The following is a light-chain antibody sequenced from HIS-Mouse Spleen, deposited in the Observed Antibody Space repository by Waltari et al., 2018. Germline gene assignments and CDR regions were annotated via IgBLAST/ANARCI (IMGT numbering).Light chain of an antibody. CDR2: AVS. CDR1: ISDVGCYNY. J-gene: IGLJ2*01. CDR3: SSYTSSSTLV. Sequence: QSALTQPASVSGSPGQSITISCTGTISDVGCYNYVSWYQQHPGKAPKLVIYAVSNRPSGVSNRFSGSKSGNTASLTISGLQAEDEADYYCSSYTSSSTLVFGGGTKLTVL. V-gene: IGLV2-14*01.